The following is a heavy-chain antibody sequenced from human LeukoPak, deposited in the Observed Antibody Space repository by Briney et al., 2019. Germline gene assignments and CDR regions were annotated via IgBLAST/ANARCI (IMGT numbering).Heavy chain of an antibody. CDR2: INPNSGGT. CDR3: AREDYSNYLADY. J-gene: IGHJ4*02. Sequence: GASVKVSCKASGGTFSSYAISWVRQAPGQGLEWMGWINPNSGGTNYAQKFQGRVTMTRDTSISTAYMELSRLRSDDTAVYYCAREDYSNYLADYWGQGTLVTVSS. V-gene: IGHV1-2*02. CDR1: GGTFSSYA. D-gene: IGHD4-11*01.